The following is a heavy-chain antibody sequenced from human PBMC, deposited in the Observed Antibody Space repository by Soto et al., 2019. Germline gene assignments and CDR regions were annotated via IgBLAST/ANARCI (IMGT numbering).Heavy chain of an antibody. CDR2: IDYSGST. V-gene: IGHV4-31*03. J-gene: IGHJ4*02. CDR3: ARGYDSSGYFVPYYFDI. CDR1: GGSINSVNYY. D-gene: IGHD3-22*01. Sequence: QVQLQESGPGLVKPSQTLSLRCTVSGGSINSVNYYWSWIRQDPGKGLEWIGYIDYSGSTSYKPSLKRRSTISIDTSKNDFSLKLRSVTAADTAVYYCARGYDSSGYFVPYYFDIWGQGSLVTVSS.